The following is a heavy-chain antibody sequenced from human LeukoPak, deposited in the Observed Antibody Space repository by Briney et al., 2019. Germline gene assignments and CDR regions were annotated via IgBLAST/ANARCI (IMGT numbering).Heavy chain of an antibody. V-gene: IGHV3-21*01. CDR2: ISSSSSYI. Sequence: GGSLRLSCAASGFTFSSYSMNWVRQAPGKGLEWVSSISSSSSYIYYADSVKGRFTISRDNAKNSLYLQMNSLRAEDTAVYYCARDKRLAARAVGMDVWGKGTTVTVSS. D-gene: IGHD6-6*01. CDR1: GFTFSSYS. J-gene: IGHJ6*03. CDR3: ARDKRLAARAVGMDV.